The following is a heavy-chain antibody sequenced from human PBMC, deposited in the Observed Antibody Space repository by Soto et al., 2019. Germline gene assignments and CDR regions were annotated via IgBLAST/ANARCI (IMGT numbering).Heavy chain of an antibody. V-gene: IGHV3-23*01. CDR2: ISESSSNT. CDR1: GLTFSRHA. J-gene: IGHJ5*01. CDR3: ATEPNGFDS. Sequence: EVQLLESGGGLVQPGGSLRLSCAASGLTFSRHAMAWVRQAPGKGLEWLSSISESSSNTYYADSVKGRFTISTDNSKNMLYLQMNSLRDEDTAVYYCATEPNGFDSWGQGTLVTVSS.